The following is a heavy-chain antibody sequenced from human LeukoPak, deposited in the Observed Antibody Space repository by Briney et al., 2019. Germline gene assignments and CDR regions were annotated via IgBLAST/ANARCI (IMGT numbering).Heavy chain of an antibody. CDR2: ISGSGGCT. D-gene: IGHD2-2*01. J-gene: IGHJ6*02. CDR1: GVTFSIYA. Sequence: GGSLRLSCAAPGVTFSIYAMRWGREAPGEGGEWVSAISGSGGCTYYADSVKGRFTISRDNSKNTLYLQMNRLRAEDTAVHYCALPANYYYGMDVWGQGTTVTVSS. CDR3: ALPANYYYGMDV. V-gene: IGHV3-23*01.